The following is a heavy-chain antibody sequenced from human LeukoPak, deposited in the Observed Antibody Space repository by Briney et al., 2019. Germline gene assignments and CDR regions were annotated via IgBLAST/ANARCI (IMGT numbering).Heavy chain of an antibody. D-gene: IGHD5-12*01. CDR2: INHSGST. Sequence: SETLSLTCAVYGGSFSGYYWSWIRQPPGKGLEWIGEINHSGSTNYNPSLKSRVTISVDTSKNQFSLKLSSVTATDTAVYYCARGSRGYSSRGLDYWGQGTLVTVSS. CDR3: ARGSRGYSSRGLDY. V-gene: IGHV4-34*01. CDR1: GGSFSGYY. J-gene: IGHJ4*02.